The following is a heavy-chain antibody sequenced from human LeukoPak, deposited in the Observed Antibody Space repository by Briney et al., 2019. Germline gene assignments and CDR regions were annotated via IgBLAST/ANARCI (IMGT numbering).Heavy chain of an antibody. CDR2: INEDGSEK. CDR1: GFTFSSYW. D-gene: IGHD5-18*01. J-gene: IGHJ4*02. V-gene: IGHV3-7*01. CDR3: GRSGYSYGYLLDEDY. Sequence: PGGSLRLSCAASGFTFSSYWMSWVRQAPGKGLEWVAHINEDGSEKYYVDSVKGRFTISRDNAKNSLYLQMNSLRAEDTAVYYCGRSGYSYGYLLDEDYWGQGTLVTVSS.